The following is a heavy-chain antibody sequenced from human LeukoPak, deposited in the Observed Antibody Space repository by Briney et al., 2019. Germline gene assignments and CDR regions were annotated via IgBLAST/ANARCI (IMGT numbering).Heavy chain of an antibody. CDR1: GFTFSSYA. V-gene: IGHV3-7*01. J-gene: IGHJ4*02. CDR3: ARLTSGVTTFVY. CDR2: IKQDGSEK. D-gene: IGHD1-1*01. Sequence: GGSLRLSCAASGFTFSSYAMHWVRQAPGKGLEWVASIKQDGSEKYYVDSVKGRFTVSRDNAENSLYLQMNSLRAEDTAVYFCARLTSGVTTFVYWGQGTLVTVSS.